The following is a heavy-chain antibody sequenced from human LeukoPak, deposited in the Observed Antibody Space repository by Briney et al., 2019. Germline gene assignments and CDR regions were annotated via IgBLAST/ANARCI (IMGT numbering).Heavy chain of an antibody. CDR1: GGSFSGYY. Sequence: SETLSLTCAVYGGSFSGYYWSWIRQPPGKGLEWIGEINHSGSTNYNPSLKSRVTISVDTSKIQFSLKLSSVTAADTAVYYCARGLGSDFWSGYYFDYWGQGTLVTVSS. CDR3: ARGLGSDFWSGYYFDY. D-gene: IGHD3-3*01. J-gene: IGHJ4*02. CDR2: INHSGST. V-gene: IGHV4-34*01.